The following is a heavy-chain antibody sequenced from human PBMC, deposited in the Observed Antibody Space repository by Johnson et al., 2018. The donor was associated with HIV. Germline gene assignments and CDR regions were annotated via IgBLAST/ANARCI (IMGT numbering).Heavy chain of an antibody. CDR3: ARGVKQQLSVVDAFDI. CDR1: GFTFDDYG. D-gene: IGHD6-13*01. V-gene: IGHV3-20*04. Sequence: MLLVESGGGVVRPGGSLRLSCSASGFTFDDYGMSWVRQAPGKGLEWVSGINWNGAITGYAGSVKGRFTISRDNSKNRLYLQMNSLRAEDTAVYFCARGVKQQLSVVDAFDIWGQGTMVTVSS. CDR2: INWNGAIT. J-gene: IGHJ3*02.